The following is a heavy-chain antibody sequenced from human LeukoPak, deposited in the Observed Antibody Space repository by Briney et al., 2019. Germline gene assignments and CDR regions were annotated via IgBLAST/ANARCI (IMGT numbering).Heavy chain of an antibody. J-gene: IGHJ4*02. CDR3: ATGGGIRSSGGAASIDY. V-gene: IGHV4-30-4*08. D-gene: IGHD2-15*01. CDR1: GGSISSGDYY. CDR2: IYYSGTT. Sequence: SETLSLTCTVSGGSISSGDYYWSWIRQPPGKGLEWIGYIYYSGTTYYNSSLKSRVTISVDTSKNQFSLKLSSVTAADTAVYYCATGGGIRSSGGAASIDYWGQGTLVTVSS.